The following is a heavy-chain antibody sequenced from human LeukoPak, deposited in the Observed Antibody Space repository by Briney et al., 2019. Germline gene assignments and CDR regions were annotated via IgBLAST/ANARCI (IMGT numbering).Heavy chain of an antibody. D-gene: IGHD5-12*01. Sequence: ASVKVSCKASGYSFTGYYIHWVRQAPGQGLEWMGWINPNNGGTNFAQKFPGRVTMTRDTSISTAYMELSRLRSDDAAIYYCAKDQNTGYANNWFDPWGQGTLVTVSS. CDR1: GYSFTGYY. J-gene: IGHJ5*02. CDR2: INPNNGGT. CDR3: AKDQNTGYANNWFDP. V-gene: IGHV1-2*02.